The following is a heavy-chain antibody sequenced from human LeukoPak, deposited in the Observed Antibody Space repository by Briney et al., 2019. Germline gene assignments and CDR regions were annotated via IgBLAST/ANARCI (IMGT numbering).Heavy chain of an antibody. CDR3: ATERIVVVPPAIVFDN. CDR2: IKFDDGREK. CDR1: GFTFSSFW. V-gene: IGHV3-7*01. J-gene: IGHJ4*02. D-gene: IGHD2-21*01. Sequence: GGSLRLSCAASGFTFSSFWMTWVRQAPGKGLEWVANIKFDDGREKHYLDSVKGRFTISRDNARQSLYLQMNSPTAEDTAVYYCATERIVVVPPAIVFDNWGLGTLVTVSS.